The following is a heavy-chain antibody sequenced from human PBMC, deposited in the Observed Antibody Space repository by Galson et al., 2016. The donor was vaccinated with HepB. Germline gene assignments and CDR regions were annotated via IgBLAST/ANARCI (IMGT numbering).Heavy chain of an antibody. CDR2: ISNNGGST. CDR1: GFTFSSYA. J-gene: IGHJ6*02. V-gene: IGHV3-64D*06. D-gene: IGHD5-24*01. Sequence: SLRLSCAASGFTFSSYAMHWVRQAPGKGLEYVSAISNNGGSTYYADSVKGRFTISRDSSKDTLYLQMSSLRAEDTAVYYCVWATGSMDVWGQGTTVTVSS. CDR3: VWATGSMDV.